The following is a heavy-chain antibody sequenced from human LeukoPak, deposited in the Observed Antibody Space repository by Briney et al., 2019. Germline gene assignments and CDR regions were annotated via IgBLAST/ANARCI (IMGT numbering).Heavy chain of an antibody. Sequence: GGSLRLSCAASGFTFDDYGMSWVRQAPGKGLEWVSGINWNGGSTGYADSVKGRFTISRDNAKNSLYLQMDSLRAEDTALYYCARDVRYCSSTSCWWDYWGQGTLVTVSS. V-gene: IGHV3-20*04. D-gene: IGHD2-2*01. CDR1: GFTFDDYG. J-gene: IGHJ4*02. CDR2: INWNGGST. CDR3: ARDVRYCSSTSCWWDY.